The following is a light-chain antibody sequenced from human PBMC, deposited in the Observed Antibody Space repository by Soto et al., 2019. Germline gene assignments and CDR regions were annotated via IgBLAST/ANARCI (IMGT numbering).Light chain of an antibody. CDR3: QQYGSSPPFT. V-gene: IGKV3-20*01. CDR2: GAS. CDR1: QSVSSSY. J-gene: IGKJ3*01. Sequence: EIVLTQSPGTLSLSPGERATLSCRASQSVSSSYLAWYQQKPGQAPRLLIYGASSRATGIPDRFSGSGSGTYFTLTISRLEPADFAVYYCQQYGSSPPFTFGPGTKVDIK.